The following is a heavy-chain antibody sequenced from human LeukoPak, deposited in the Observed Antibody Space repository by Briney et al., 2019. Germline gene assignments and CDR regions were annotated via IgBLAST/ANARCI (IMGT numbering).Heavy chain of an antibody. J-gene: IGHJ4*02. D-gene: IGHD2-21*02. V-gene: IGHV3-7*01. CDR2: IKQDGSEK. Sequence: GGSLRLSCAASGFTFDDYAMHWVRQAPGKGLEWVANIKQDGSEKYYVDSVKGRFTISRDNAKNSLYLQMNSLRAEDTAVYYCARGEEYCGGDCYSDYFDYWGQGTLVTVSS. CDR3: ARGEEYCGGDCYSDYFDY. CDR1: GFTFDDYA.